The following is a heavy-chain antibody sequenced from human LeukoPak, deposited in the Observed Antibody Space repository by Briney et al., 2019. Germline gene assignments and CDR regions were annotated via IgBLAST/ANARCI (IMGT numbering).Heavy chain of an antibody. J-gene: IGHJ4*02. V-gene: IGHV3-23*01. CDR3: AKYRQQMGYMELDY. Sequence: GGSLRLSCAASGFTFSSYAMSWVRQAPGKGLERVSAISGSGGSTYYADSVKGRFTISRDNSKNTLYLHMNSPRVEDTAVYYCAKYRQQMGYMELDYWGQGTLVTVSS. CDR1: GFTFSSYA. D-gene: IGHD6-13*01. CDR2: ISGSGGST.